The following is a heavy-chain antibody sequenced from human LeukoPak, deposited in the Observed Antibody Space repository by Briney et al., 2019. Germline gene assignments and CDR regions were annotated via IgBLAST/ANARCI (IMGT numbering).Heavy chain of an antibody. Sequence: GGSLRLSCAASGFTVSSNYMSWVRQAPGKGLEWVSGISWNSGSIGYADSVKGRFTISRDNAKNSLYLQMNSLRAEDTALYYCAKDRGGWTGEYFQHWGQGTLVTVSS. J-gene: IGHJ1*01. CDR1: GFTVSSNY. D-gene: IGHD6-19*01. V-gene: IGHV3-9*01. CDR2: ISWNSGSI. CDR3: AKDRGGWTGEYFQH.